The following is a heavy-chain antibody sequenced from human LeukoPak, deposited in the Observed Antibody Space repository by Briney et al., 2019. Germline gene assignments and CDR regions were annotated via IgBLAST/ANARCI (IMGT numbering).Heavy chain of an antibody. J-gene: IGHJ4*02. CDR2: IYSSGST. V-gene: IGHV4-59*01. Sequence: SETLSLTRSVSGGSISNYFWTWIRQPPGKGLEWIGYIYSSGSTYYNPSLKSRVTISVDTSKNQFSLNLSSVTAADTAVYYCARAIPKYASSWSSFFDFWGQGTLVTVSS. CDR3: ARAIPKYASSWSSFFDF. CDR1: GGSISNYF. D-gene: IGHD6-13*01.